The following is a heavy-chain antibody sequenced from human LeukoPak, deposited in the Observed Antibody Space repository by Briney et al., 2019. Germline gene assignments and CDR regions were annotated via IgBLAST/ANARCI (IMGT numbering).Heavy chain of an antibody. J-gene: IGHJ3*02. CDR1: GFTFSSYS. Sequence: GGSLRLSCAASGFTFSSYSMNWVSQAPGKGLEWVSSISSSSSYIYYADSVKGRFTISRDNAKNSLYLQMNSLRAEDTAVYYCARDMRSSGYPDAFDIWGQGTMVTVSS. CDR2: ISSSSSYI. D-gene: IGHD3-22*01. CDR3: ARDMRSSGYPDAFDI. V-gene: IGHV3-21*01.